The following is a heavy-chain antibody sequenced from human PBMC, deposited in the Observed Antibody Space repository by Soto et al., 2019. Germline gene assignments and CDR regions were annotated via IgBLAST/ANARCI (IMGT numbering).Heavy chain of an antibody. CDR1: GFTFSSYG. D-gene: IGHD5-18*01. CDR3: AKDDSALARGFDY. V-gene: IGHV3-30*18. J-gene: IGHJ4*02. CDR2: ISYDGSNK. Sequence: QVQLVESGGGVVQPGRSLRLSCAASGFTFSSYGMHWVRQAPGKGLEWVAVISYDGSNKYYADSVKGRFTISRDNSKNTLYLQMNSLRAEDTAVYYCAKDDSALARGFDYWCQGTLVTVSS.